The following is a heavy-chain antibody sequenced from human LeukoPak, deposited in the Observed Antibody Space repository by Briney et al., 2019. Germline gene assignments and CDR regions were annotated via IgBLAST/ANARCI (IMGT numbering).Heavy chain of an antibody. CDR1: GFTFSSYS. D-gene: IGHD4-17*01. V-gene: IGHV3-21*01. Sequence: GGSLRLSCAASGFTFSSYSMNWVRQAPGRGLGWVSSITSSSTYIYYAGSVKGRFTISRDNAKNSLYLQMNSLRAEDTAVYYCARALYGGYEFDYWGQGTLVTVSS. J-gene: IGHJ4*02. CDR3: ARALYGGYEFDY. CDR2: ITSSSTYI.